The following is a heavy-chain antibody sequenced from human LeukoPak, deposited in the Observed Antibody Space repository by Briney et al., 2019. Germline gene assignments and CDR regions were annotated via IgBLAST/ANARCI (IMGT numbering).Heavy chain of an antibody. J-gene: IGHJ4*02. CDR1: GFAFSSHT. D-gene: IGHD2-21*02. V-gene: IGHV3-21*01. CDR3: ARDKHIVVVTATLDY. CDR2: ISSSSSYI. Sequence: GGSLRLSCTTSGFAFSSHTMNWVRQAPGKGLEWVSSISSSSSYIYYADSVKGRFTISRDNAKNSLYLQMNSLRAEDTAVYYCARDKHIVVVTATLDYWGQGTLVTVSS.